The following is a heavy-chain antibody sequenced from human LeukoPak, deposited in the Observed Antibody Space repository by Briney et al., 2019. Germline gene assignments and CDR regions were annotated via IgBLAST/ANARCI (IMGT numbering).Heavy chain of an antibody. J-gene: IGHJ4*02. CDR3: XXXTYYYDSSGYYDY. V-gene: IGHV3-7*01. D-gene: IGHD3-22*01. CDR1: GFTFSDYS. CDR2: IKQDGSEK. Sequence: GGSLRLSCAASGFTFSDYSMHWVRQAPGKGLEWVANIKQDGSEKYYVDSVKGRFTISRDSSKSTLFLQMNSLRAEDTAVYYCXXXTYYYDSSGYYDYWGQGTLVTVSS.